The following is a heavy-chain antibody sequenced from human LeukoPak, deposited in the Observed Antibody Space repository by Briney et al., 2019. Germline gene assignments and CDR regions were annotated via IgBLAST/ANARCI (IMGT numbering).Heavy chain of an antibody. CDR3: ARDHRAQYYYGSGSYHSYMDV. J-gene: IGHJ6*03. D-gene: IGHD3-10*01. V-gene: IGHV4-4*07. Sequence: PSETLSLTCTVSGGSISNYYWSWIRQPAGKGLEWIGRIYTSGSTNYNPSLKSRVTMSVDTSKNQFSLKLSSVTAADTAVYYCARDHRAQYYYGSGSYHSYMDVWGKGTTVTISS. CDR1: GGSISNYY. CDR2: IYTSGST.